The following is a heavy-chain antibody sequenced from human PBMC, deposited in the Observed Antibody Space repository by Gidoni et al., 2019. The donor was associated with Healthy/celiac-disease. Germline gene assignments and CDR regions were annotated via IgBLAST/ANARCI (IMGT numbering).Heavy chain of an antibody. V-gene: IGHV1-18*01. CDR3: ARVSTDYYDSSGYQDY. Sequence: QVQLVQSGAEVKKPGASVKVSCKASGYTYTSYGISWVRQAPGQGLEWMGWISAYNGNTNYAQKLQGRVTMTTDTSTSTAYMELRGLRSDDTAVYYCARVSTDYYDSSGYQDYWGQGTLVTVSS. D-gene: IGHD3-22*01. CDR1: GYTYTSYG. J-gene: IGHJ4*02. CDR2: ISAYNGNT.